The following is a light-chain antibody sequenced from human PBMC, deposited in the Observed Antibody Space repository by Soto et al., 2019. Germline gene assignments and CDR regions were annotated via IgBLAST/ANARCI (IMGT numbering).Light chain of an antibody. CDR1: SSDVGRYDY. Sequence: QSVLTQPRSVSGSPGQSVTISCTGTSSDVGRYDYVSWYQQYPGEAPKLIIYDVTERPSGVTDRFSGSKSGNTASLTISGLRAEDEAAYSCCSFAGSYSYVFGSGTKVTVL. CDR2: DVT. CDR3: CSFAGSYSYV. J-gene: IGLJ1*01. V-gene: IGLV2-11*01.